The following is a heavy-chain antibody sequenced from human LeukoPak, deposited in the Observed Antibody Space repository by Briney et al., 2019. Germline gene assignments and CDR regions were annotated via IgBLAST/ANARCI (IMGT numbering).Heavy chain of an antibody. D-gene: IGHD3-3*01. CDR3: SKDRGVFGVAYSLDY. CDR1: GITLRSYI. CDR2: ISNRNVV. V-gene: IGHV3-48*01. Sequence: GGSLRLSCEGSGITLRSYIIHWVRQTPGKGLEWVSYISNRNVVYYADSVKGRFTISRDLSKNTLFLQMNSLRPEDTAVYYCSKDRGVFGVAYSLDYWGQGTLVTVSS. J-gene: IGHJ4*02.